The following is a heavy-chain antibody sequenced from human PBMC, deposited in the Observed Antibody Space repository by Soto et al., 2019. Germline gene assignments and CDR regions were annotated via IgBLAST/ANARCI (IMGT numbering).Heavy chain of an antibody. CDR2: IYYSGST. D-gene: IGHD3-10*01. J-gene: IGHJ3*02. V-gene: IGHV4-39*01. CDR3: ARQIPISYYYGSCSHRGYAFDI. CDR1: GGSISSSSYY. Sequence: SETLSLTCTVSGGSISSSSYYWGWIRQPPGKGLEWIGSIYYSGSTYYNPSLKSRVTISVDTSKNQFSLKLSSVTAADTAVYYCARQIPISYYYGSCSHRGYAFDIWGQGTMVTVSS.